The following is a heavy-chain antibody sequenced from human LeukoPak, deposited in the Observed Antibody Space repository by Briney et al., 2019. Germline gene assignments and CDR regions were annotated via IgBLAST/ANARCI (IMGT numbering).Heavy chain of an antibody. J-gene: IGHJ3*02. CDR3: AREGSNLVVVTAATDAFDI. Sequence: GVSLRLSCATSGFTFGDYGMSWVRQAPGKGLEWVSGINWNGGSTGYADSVKGRFTISRDNAEKSLYLQVNSLRAEDTGIYYCAREGSNLVVVTAATDAFDIWGQGTMVTVSS. CDR1: GFTFGDYG. V-gene: IGHV3-20*04. D-gene: IGHD2-2*01. CDR2: INWNGGST.